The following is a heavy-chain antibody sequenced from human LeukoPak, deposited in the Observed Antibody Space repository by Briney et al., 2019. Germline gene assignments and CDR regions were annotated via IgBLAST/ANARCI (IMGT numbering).Heavy chain of an antibody. CDR2: KRYDGSNK. D-gene: IGHD3-3*01. Sequence: GGSLRLSCAASGFTFSSYGMHWVRQAPGPGLEGVAFKRYDGSNKYYADSVKGRFTISRDNSKNTLYLQMSSLRAEDTAVYCCAKMVLRFLELPLDYWLQGTQVADCS. V-gene: IGHV3-30*02. CDR3: AKMVLRFLELPLDY. CDR1: GFTFSSYG. J-gene: IGHJ4*02.